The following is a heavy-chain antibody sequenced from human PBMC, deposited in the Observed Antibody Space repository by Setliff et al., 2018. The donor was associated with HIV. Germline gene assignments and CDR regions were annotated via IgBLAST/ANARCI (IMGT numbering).Heavy chain of an antibody. CDR1: GGTFSSHA. CDR3: AIGTEYISGRRAFDI. CDR2: IIPMFGTA. D-gene: IGHD5-18*01. Sequence: ASVKVSCKAYGGTFSSHAINWVRQAPGQGLEWMGGIIPMFGTANYAQMFQDRVTISADESTSKVSLEVGSLRSEDTAVYYCAIGTEYISGRRAFDIWGRGTMVTVSS. J-gene: IGHJ3*02. V-gene: IGHV1-69*13.